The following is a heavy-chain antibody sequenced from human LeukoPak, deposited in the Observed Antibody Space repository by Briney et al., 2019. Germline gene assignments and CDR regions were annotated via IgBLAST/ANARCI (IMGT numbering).Heavy chain of an antibody. V-gene: IGHV5-51*01. D-gene: IGHD3-16*01. CDR1: GYNFTNYW. J-gene: IGHJ4*02. CDR2: IYPGDSDV. CDR3: ARGGSHFEY. Sequence: RGESLKISCKGSGYNFTNYWIGWVRQMPGEGLEWMGIIYPGDSDVRYSPSFQGQVTISADKSINTAYLQRSSLKASDTAIYYCARGGSHFEYWGQGTLVTVSS.